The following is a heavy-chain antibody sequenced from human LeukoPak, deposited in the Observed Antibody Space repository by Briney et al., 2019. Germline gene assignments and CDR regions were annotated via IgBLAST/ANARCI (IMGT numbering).Heavy chain of an antibody. J-gene: IGHJ4*02. CDR1: GFTFSSFG. V-gene: IGHV3-30*02. Sequence: GGSLRLSCEASGFTFSSFGMHWVRQAPGKGLEWVAFIRRDGDVIYYADSVKGRFIISRDNSKNTLYLQMNSLRAEDTAVYYCAKFLMTAVTTGFGSWGQGTLVTVSS. CDR3: AKFLMTAVTTGFGS. D-gene: IGHD4-17*01. CDR2: IRRDGDVI.